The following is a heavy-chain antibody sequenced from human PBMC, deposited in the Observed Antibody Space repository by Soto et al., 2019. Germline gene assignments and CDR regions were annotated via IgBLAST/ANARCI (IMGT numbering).Heavy chain of an antibody. CDR3: ARSPYSVSYLAYFDY. Sequence: QVQLVESGGGVVQPGRSLRLSCAASGFTFSSYGMHWVRQAPGKGLEWVAVISYDGSNKHYADSVKGRFTISRDNPKNTLYLQMNSLRAEDTAAYYCARSPYSVSYLAYFDYWGQGTLVTVTS. V-gene: IGHV3-30*03. D-gene: IGHD1-26*01. CDR2: ISYDGSNK. J-gene: IGHJ4*02. CDR1: GFTFSSYG.